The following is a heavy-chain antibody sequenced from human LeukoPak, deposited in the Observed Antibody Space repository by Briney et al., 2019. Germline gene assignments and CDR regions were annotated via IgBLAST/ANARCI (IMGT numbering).Heavy chain of an antibody. V-gene: IGHV3-21*01. D-gene: IGHD3-3*02. CDR1: GFTFSSYI. CDR3: ARNTPSLSTNGMDV. CDR2: ISSSSTYI. Sequence: GGSLRLSCAASGFTFSSYIMNWVRQAPGKGLEWVSSISSSSTYIYYADSLKGRFTISRDNAKNSLFLQMNSLRAEDTAVYYCARNTPSLSTNGMDVWGQGTTVTVSS. J-gene: IGHJ6*02.